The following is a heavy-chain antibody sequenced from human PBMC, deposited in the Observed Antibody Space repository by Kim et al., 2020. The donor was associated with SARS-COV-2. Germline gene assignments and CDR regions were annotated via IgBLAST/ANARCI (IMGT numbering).Heavy chain of an antibody. CDR3: VRGLYGYGYGD. J-gene: IGHJ4*02. V-gene: IGHV5-51*01. Sequence: GESLKISCKASGYSFTTELIGWVRQMPGKGLEWMGIIRPVNSDIRYSLSFQGQVIISADKSITTAYLHWSSLKASDTAIYYCVRGLYGYGYGDWGQGTVV. D-gene: IGHD5-18*01. CDR1: GYSFTTEL. CDR2: IRPVNSDI.